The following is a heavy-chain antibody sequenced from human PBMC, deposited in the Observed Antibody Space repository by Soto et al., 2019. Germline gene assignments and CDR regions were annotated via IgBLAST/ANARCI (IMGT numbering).Heavy chain of an antibody. CDR1: GFTFSSYA. V-gene: IGHV3-64*01. CDR2: ISSNGGST. D-gene: IGHD1-26*01. J-gene: IGHJ6*02. Sequence: EVQLVESGGGLVQPGGSLRLSCAASGFTFSSYAMHWVRQAPGKGLEYVSAISSNGGSTYYENSVKGRFTISRDNSKNTLYLQMGSLRAEDMAVYYCARDLSRVGATDGMDVWGQGTTVTVSS. CDR3: ARDLSRVGATDGMDV.